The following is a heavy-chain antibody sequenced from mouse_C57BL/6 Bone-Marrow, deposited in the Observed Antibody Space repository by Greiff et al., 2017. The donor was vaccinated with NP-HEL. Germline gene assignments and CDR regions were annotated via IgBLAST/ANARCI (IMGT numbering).Heavy chain of an antibody. D-gene: IGHD2-2*01. V-gene: IGHV1-50*01. Sequence: QVHVKQPGAELVKPGASVKLSCKASGYTFTSYWMQWVKQRPGQGLEWIGEIDPSDSYTNYNQKFKGKATLTVDTSSSTAYMQLSSLTSEDSAVYDCARWSDYGYDRGWFAYWGQGTLVTVSA. J-gene: IGHJ3*01. CDR3: ARWSDYGYDRGWFAY. CDR1: GYTFTSYW. CDR2: IDPSDSYT.